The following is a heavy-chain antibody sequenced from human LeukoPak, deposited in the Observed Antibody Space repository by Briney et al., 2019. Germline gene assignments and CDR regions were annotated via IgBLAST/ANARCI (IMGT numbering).Heavy chain of an antibody. CDR1: GFTFSSYG. V-gene: IGHV3-30*02. D-gene: IGHD6-19*01. CDR3: ANAIAVAGTEGY. Sequence: GGSLRLSCAASGFTFSSYGVHWVRQAPGKGLEWVAFIRYDGSNKYYADSVKGRFTISRDNSKNTLYLQMNSLRAEDTAVYYCANAIAVAGTEGYWGQGTLVTVSS. CDR2: IRYDGSNK. J-gene: IGHJ4*02.